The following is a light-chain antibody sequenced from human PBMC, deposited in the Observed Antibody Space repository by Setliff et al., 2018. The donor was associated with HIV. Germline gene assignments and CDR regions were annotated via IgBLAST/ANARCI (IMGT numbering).Light chain of an antibody. CDR1: SSDVGDFNY. CDR3: SSYTTSSTLYV. V-gene: IGLV2-14*03. J-gene: IGLJ1*01. Sequence: QSALAQPASVSGSPGQSITIPCTGTSSDVGDFNYVSWYQQHPGKAPKLILYDVTNRPSGVSTRFSGSRSGNTASLTISGLQVEDEADYYCSSYTTSSTLYVFGPGTKGTVL. CDR2: DVT.